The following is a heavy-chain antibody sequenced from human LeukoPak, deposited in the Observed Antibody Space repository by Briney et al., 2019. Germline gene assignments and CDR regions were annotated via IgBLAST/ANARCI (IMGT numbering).Heavy chain of an antibody. CDR1: GFTFSCCT. J-gene: IGHJ3*02. CDR3: ARDGNAFDI. D-gene: IGHD1-1*01. Sequence: GGSLRLSCAASGFTFSCCTMHWVRQAPGKGLEWVASITSSSNYIFYADSVKGRFTIYRDNAKNSVYLQMDSLRAEDTAMYYCARDGNAFDIWGLGTMVTVSS. CDR2: ITSSSNYI. V-gene: IGHV3-21*01.